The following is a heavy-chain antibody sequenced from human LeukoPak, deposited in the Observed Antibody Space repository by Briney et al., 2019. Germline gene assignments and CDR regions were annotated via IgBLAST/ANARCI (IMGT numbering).Heavy chain of an antibody. J-gene: IGHJ5*02. D-gene: IGHD6-19*01. CDR3: AKDLSSSGWYEWFDP. Sequence: PGGSLRLSCAASGFTFSSYGMHWVRQAPGKGLEWVAVISYDGSNKYYADSVKGRFTISRDNSKNTLYLQMNSLRAEDTAVYYCAKDLSSSGWYEWFDPWGQGTLVTVSS. CDR1: GFTFSSYG. CDR2: ISYDGSNK. V-gene: IGHV3-30*18.